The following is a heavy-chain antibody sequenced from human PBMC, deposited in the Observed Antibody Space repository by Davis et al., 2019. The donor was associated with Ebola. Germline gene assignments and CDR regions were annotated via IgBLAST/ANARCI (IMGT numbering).Heavy chain of an antibody. Sequence: GESLKISCASSGVSFSSYGMHWVRQAPGKGLEWVAVISYDGSNKYYADSVKGRFTISRDNSKNTLYLQMNSLRAEDTAVYYCARDLLRIPHYGMDVWGQGTTVTVSS. CDR3: ARDLLRIPHYGMDV. V-gene: IGHV3-30*19. D-gene: IGHD2-21*01. J-gene: IGHJ6*02. CDR2: ISYDGSNK. CDR1: GVSFSSYG.